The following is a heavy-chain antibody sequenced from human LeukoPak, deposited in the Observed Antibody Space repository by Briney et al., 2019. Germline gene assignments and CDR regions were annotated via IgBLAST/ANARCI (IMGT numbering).Heavy chain of an antibody. CDR1: GFTFSSYA. D-gene: IGHD3-10*02. V-gene: IGHV3-30*04. CDR3: AELGITMIGGV. J-gene: IGHJ6*04. CDR2: ISYDGSNK. Sequence: GGSLRLSCAASGFTFSSYAMHWVRQAPGKGLEWVAVISYDGSNKYYPDSVKGRFTISRDNSKNTLYLQMNSLRAEDTAVYYCAELGITMIGGVWGKGTTVTTSS.